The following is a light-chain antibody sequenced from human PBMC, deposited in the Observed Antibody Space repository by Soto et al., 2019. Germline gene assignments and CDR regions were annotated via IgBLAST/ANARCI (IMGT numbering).Light chain of an antibody. V-gene: IGKV3-20*01. Sequence: EIVLTQSPGTLSLSPGERATLSCRASQSVRSSYLAWYQQKPGQAPRLLIYGASSRATGIPDRFSGSGSGTDFTLTISRLEPEDFAVYYCQQYVTSPPGYTFGQGTELRIK. CDR1: QSVRSSY. J-gene: IGKJ2*01. CDR2: GAS. CDR3: QQYVTSPPGYT.